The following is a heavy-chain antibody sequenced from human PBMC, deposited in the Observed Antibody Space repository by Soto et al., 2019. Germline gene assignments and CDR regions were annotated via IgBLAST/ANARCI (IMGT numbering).Heavy chain of an antibody. Sequence: VSCKASGGTFSSYAISWVRQAPGQGLEWMGGIIPIFGTANYAQKFQGRVTITADESTSTAYMEPSSLRSEDTAVYYCAGGNHPHGAFDIWGQGTMVTVSS. CDR3: AGGNHPHGAFDI. V-gene: IGHV1-69*01. J-gene: IGHJ3*02. CDR1: GGTFSSYA. D-gene: IGHD1-26*01. CDR2: IIPIFGTA.